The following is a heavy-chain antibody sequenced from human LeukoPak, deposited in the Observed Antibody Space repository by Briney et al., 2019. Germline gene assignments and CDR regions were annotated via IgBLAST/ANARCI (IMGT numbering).Heavy chain of an antibody. J-gene: IGHJ4*02. CDR2: ISGSGDST. D-gene: IGHD2-2*01. CDR1: GFTFRNSA. V-gene: IGHV3-23*01. Sequence: GGSLRLSCAASGFTFRNSAMHWVRQAPGKGLEWISVISGSGDSTYADSVKGRFTISRDNSKNTLYLQMNSLRDEDTAVYYCAKGLNYAGVTLDYWGQGTLVTVSS. CDR3: AKGLNYAGVTLDY.